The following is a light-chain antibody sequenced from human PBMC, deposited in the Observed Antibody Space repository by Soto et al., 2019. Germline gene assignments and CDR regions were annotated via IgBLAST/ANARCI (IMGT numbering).Light chain of an antibody. CDR2: AAS. Sequence: DIQLTQAPSFLSASAGDRVSITCRASQAISSYLAWYQQKPGRAPKLLIYAASTLQSGVPSRFSGSGSGTEFTLTITSLQSEDFATYYCQQLNSFPITFGQGTRLEI. CDR1: QAISSY. CDR3: QQLNSFPIT. J-gene: IGKJ5*01. V-gene: IGKV1-9*01.